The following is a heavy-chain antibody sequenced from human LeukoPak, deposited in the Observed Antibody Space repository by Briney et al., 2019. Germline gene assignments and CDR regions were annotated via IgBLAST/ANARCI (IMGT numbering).Heavy chain of an antibody. CDR1: GGSISSSNYY. J-gene: IGHJ4*02. D-gene: IGHD3-22*01. CDR2: IYYRGNA. CDR3: AREEDRSGD. V-gene: IGHV4-39*07. Sequence: SETLSLTCTVSGGSISSSNYYWAWIRQPPGQGLELIGSIYYRGNAYYNPSLKSRVTISVDTSKNQFSLSLSSVTAADTAVYYCAREEDRSGDWGQGTLVTVTS.